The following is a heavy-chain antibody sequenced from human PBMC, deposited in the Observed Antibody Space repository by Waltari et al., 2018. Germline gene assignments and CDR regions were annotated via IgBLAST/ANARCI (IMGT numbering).Heavy chain of an antibody. CDR3: ARVRAYDFRSGYHDAFDI. J-gene: IGHJ3*02. CDR2: INPSGGYT. V-gene: IGHV1-46*01. Sequence: QVHLVQSGAEVKKPGASVRVSCTASGYTFTSYYMHWVRQAPGKGLEWMAIINPSGGYTSYAQKFQGRVTLTRDTSTSTVYMELSSLRSEDTAVYYCARVRAYDFRSGYHDAFDIWGQGTMVTVSS. D-gene: IGHD3-3*01. CDR1: GYTFTSYY.